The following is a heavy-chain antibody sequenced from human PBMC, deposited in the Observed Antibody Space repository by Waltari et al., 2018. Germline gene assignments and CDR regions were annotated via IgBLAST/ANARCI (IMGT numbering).Heavy chain of an antibody. V-gene: IGHV4-59*12. CDR1: GGSFSSYW. J-gene: IGHJ1*01. Sequence: QVQLQESGPGLVKPSETLSLTCAVSGGSFSSYWWSWIRQPPGKGLEWIGESNGNSRSTKYNPSLKSRVTISKDASKNQWSLKLTSVTAADTAVYYCARAVVGTTRYFEFWGQGALVTVSS. CDR3: ARAVVGTTRYFEF. D-gene: IGHD3-3*01. CDR2: SNGNSRST.